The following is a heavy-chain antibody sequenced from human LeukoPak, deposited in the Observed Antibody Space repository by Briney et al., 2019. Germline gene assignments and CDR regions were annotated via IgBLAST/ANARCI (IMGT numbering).Heavy chain of an antibody. CDR2: IIPIFGTA. Sequence: GSSVKVSCKASGGTFSSYAISWVRQAPGQGLEWMGGIIPIFGTANYAQKFQGGVTITADESTSTAYMELSSLRSEDTAVYYCARSVGGATQQPDYGMDVWGQGTTVTVSS. D-gene: IGHD1-26*01. J-gene: IGHJ6*02. CDR1: GGTFSSYA. V-gene: IGHV1-69*01. CDR3: ARSVGGATQQPDYGMDV.